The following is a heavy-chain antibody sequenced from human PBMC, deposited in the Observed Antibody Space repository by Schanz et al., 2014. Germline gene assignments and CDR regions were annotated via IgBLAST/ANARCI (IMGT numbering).Heavy chain of an antibody. V-gene: IGHV3-23*01. CDR3: PKGQSAAHAAFET. J-gene: IGHJ3*02. CDR2: ISGSGGST. Sequence: EVQLLESGGGLVQPGGSLRLSCAASGFTFSSYAMSWVRQAPGKGLEWVSAISGSGGSTYYADSVKGRFIISRDNSKNNSKNTLYVKMRSLRAENPALYYCPKGQSAAHAAFETWGNGTMVTVS. CDR1: GFTFSSYA. D-gene: IGHD6-25*01.